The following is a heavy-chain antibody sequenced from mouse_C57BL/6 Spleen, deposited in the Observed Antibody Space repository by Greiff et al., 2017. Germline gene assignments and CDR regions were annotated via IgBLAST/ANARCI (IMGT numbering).Heavy chain of an antibody. V-gene: IGHV10-1*01. CDR2: IRSKSNNYAT. J-gene: IGHJ1*03. Sequence: GGGLVQPKGSLKLSCAASGFSFNTYAMNWVRQAPGKGLEWVARIRSKSNNYATYYADSVKDRFTISRDDSESMLYLQMNNLKTEDTAMYYCVRLDDGYWYFDVWGTGTTVTVSS. CDR1: GFSFNTYA. D-gene: IGHD2-3*01. CDR3: VRLDDGYWYFDV.